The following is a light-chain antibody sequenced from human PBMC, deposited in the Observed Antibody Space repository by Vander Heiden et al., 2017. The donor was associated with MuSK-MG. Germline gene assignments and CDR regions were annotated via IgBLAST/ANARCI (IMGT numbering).Light chain of an antibody. CDR1: SSDIGAYNH. CDR3: NSYTTSGTFWV. J-gene: IGLJ3*02. Sequence: QYALTQPVSVSGSPGQSITISCTGTSSDIGAYNHVSWYQHHPGKAPKVMIYEVSNRPSGVSNRFSASKSGNTASLTISGLQAEDEADYYCNSYTTSGTFWVFGGGTKLTVL. CDR2: EVS. V-gene: IGLV2-14*01.